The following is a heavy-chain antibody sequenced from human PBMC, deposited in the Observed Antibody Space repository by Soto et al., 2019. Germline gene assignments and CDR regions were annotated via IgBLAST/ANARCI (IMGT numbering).Heavy chain of an antibody. CDR2: IYSSGNT. D-gene: IGHD6-6*01. CDR1: GFTVSSNY. J-gene: IGHJ6*03. V-gene: IGHV3-66*01. CDR3: ARVRKEYSRSRLGYYYYDVDV. Sequence: EVQLVESGGGLVQPGGSLRLSCAASGFTVSSNYMSWVRHTPGKGLEWVSVIYSSGNTYYADSVKGRFTISRDNSKNSLYLQMNSLRAEDTAVYYCARVRKEYSRSRLGYYYYDVDVWGKGTTVTVSS.